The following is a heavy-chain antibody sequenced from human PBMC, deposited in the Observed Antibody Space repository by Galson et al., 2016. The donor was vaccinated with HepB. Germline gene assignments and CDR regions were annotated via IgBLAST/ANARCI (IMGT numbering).Heavy chain of an antibody. CDR2: TFYRSKWSY. CDR3: TGVKELGGGSHS. J-gene: IGHJ4*02. Sequence: CAISGDSVSSNNAGWNWIRRSPSRGLEWLGRTFYRSKWSYDYADSVNSRIAIQPDTTKNQVSLQLNSVTVEDTALYYCTGVKELGGGSHSWGQGTLVIVSS. D-gene: IGHD7-27*01. CDR1: GDSVSSNNAG. V-gene: IGHV6-1*01.